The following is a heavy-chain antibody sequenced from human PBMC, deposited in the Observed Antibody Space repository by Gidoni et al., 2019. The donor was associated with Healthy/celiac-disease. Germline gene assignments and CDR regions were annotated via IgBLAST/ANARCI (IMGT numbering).Heavy chain of an antibody. Sequence: QVQLQESGPGLVKPSETLSLTCTVSGGSVSSGSYYWSWIRQPPGKGLEWIGYIYYSGSTTYDPSLKSRVTISVDTSKNQFSLKLGSVTAADTAVYYCARVSPGGIAARPWGQGTLVTVSS. CDR2: IYYSGST. V-gene: IGHV4-61*01. D-gene: IGHD6-6*01. CDR3: ARVSPGGIAARP. CDR1: GGSVSSGSYY. J-gene: IGHJ4*02.